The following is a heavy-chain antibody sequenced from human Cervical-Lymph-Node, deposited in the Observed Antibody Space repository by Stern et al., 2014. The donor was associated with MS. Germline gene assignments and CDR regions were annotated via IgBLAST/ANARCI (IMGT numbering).Heavy chain of an antibody. CDR3: ARGRMYHFDS. J-gene: IGHJ4*02. CDR2: IHYSGST. CDR1: GGSITSYY. V-gene: IGHV4-59*01. Sequence: QVQLQESGPGLVKPSESLSLTCTVSGGSITSYYCSWIQKSPGQGLEWIGYIHYSGSTAYNPSLKSRVTISVDSSKNQFSLRLSSATAADTAVYYCARGRMYHFDSWGQGTLVTVSS. D-gene: IGHD2-8*01.